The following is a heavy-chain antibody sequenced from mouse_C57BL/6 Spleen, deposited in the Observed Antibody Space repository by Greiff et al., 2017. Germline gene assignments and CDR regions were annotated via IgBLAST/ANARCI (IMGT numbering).Heavy chain of an antibody. CDR2: INPNNGGT. CDR1: GYTFTDYN. CDR3: AIITTVVADDY. V-gene: IGHV1-22*01. D-gene: IGHD1-1*01. J-gene: IGHJ2*01. Sequence: VQLKQSGPELVKPGASVKMSCKASGYTFTDYNMHWVKQSHGKSLEWIGYINPNNGGTSYNQKFKGKATLTVNKSSSTAYMELRSLTSEDSAVYYCAIITTVVADDYWGQGTTLTVSS.